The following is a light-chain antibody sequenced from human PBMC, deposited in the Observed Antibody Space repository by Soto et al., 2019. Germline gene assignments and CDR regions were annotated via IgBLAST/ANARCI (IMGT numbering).Light chain of an antibody. CDR1: QSVSSSY. CDR3: QQYGSSPRT. CDR2: RAS. Sequence: EIALTQSPGTLSLSPGERATLSCRASQSVSSSYLAWYQQKPGQAPKVLIYRASSRATGIPDRFSGSGSGTDFTLTISRLEPEDFAVYYCQQYGSSPRTFGQGTKVDIK. V-gene: IGKV3-20*01. J-gene: IGKJ2*02.